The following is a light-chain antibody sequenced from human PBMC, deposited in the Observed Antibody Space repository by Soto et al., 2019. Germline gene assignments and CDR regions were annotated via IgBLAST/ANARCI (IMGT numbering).Light chain of an antibody. CDR3: HQYGGSPGS. CDR1: QSVSSNY. CDR2: EAS. J-gene: IGKJ1*01. Sequence: EIVLTQSPGTLSLSPGERATLSCRASQSVSSNYLAWYQQRPGQAPRLLIYEASSRATGDPDRFSGRGSGKEFTLTISRLELEDFAVYYCHQYGGSPGSLGQGTKVEIK. V-gene: IGKV3-20*01.